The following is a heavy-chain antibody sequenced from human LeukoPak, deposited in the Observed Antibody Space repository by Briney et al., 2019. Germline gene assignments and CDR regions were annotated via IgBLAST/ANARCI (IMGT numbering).Heavy chain of an antibody. CDR2: ITGSGFDT. V-gene: IGHV3-23*01. J-gene: IGHJ4*02. D-gene: IGHD5-24*01. CDR3: AKLFGWLQSDNGYYFDS. Sequence: PGGSLRLSCAASGFTFSSSAMSWVRQAPGKGLEWVSTITGSGFDTYYAVSVKGRFTISRDNSKTTLYLQMSSLRAEDTAVYYCAKLFGWLQSDNGYYFDSWGQGALVTVSS. CDR1: GFTFSSSA.